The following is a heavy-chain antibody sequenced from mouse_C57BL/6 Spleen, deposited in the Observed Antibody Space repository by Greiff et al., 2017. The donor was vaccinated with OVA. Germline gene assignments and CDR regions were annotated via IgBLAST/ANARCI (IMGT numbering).Heavy chain of an antibody. CDR2: ISDGGSYT. D-gene: IGHD1-1*01. CDR3: ARDGGSRNWYFDV. V-gene: IGHV5-4*01. J-gene: IGHJ1*03. Sequence: DVKLVESGGGLVKPGGSLKLSCAASGFTFSSYAMSWVRQTPEKRLEWVATISDGGSYTYYPDNVKGRFTISRDNAKNNLYLQMSHLKSEDTAMYYCARDGGSRNWYFDVWGTGTTVTVSS. CDR1: GFTFSSYA.